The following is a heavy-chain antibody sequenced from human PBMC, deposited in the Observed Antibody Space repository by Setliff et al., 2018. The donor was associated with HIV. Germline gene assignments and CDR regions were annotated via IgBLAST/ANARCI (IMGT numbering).Heavy chain of an antibody. D-gene: IGHD3-10*01. CDR2: ISGSSEST. V-gene: IGHV3-23*01. J-gene: IGHJ4*02. CDR1: GFTFSRYA. Sequence: PGGSLRLSCAASGFTFSRYAMTWVRQAPGKGLEWLSVISGSSESTHYADSVKGRFTISRDNSKNTLYLQINSLRADGTAVYYCAKAETFYYGPGSYYHRYWGQGTLVTVSS. CDR3: AKAETFYYGPGSYYHRY.